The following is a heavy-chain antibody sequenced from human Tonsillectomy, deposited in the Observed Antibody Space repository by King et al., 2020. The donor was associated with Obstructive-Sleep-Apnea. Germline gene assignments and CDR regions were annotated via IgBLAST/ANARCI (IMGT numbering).Heavy chain of an antibody. CDR1: GFTFSSYS. J-gene: IGHJ5*02. D-gene: IGHD3-10*01. CDR3: ARDLGDYGSGEDWFDP. Sequence: DVQLVESGGGLVKPGGSLRLSCAASGFTFSSYSMNWVRQAPGKGLEWVSSISSSSSYIYYADSVKGRFTISRDNAKNSLYLQMNSLRAEDTAVYYCARDLGDYGSGEDWFDPWGHGTLVTVSS. CDR2: ISSSSSYI. V-gene: IGHV3-21*01.